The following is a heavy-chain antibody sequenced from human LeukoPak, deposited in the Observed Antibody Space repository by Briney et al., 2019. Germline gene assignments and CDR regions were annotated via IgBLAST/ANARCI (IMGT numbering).Heavy chain of an antibody. Sequence: ASVTVSFKASGYTFTSYGISWVRQAPGQGLEWMGWISAYNGNTNYAQKLQGRVTMTTDTSTSTAYMELRSLRSDDTAVYYCARDREVGATYYFDYWGQGTLVTVSS. V-gene: IGHV1-18*01. CDR1: GYTFTSYG. CDR3: ARDREVGATYYFDY. D-gene: IGHD1-26*01. J-gene: IGHJ4*02. CDR2: ISAYNGNT.